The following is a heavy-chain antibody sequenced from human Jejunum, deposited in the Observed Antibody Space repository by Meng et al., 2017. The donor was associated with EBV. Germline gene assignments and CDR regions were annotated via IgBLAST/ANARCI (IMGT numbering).Heavy chain of an antibody. Sequence: ELERVECGGCLDPPGGSLICSCAASGFTFSGSVLSWVRQAPGKGLEWVSSIGGSGGATYYADSVKGRFTISRDNSKSTLYLQMNSLRAEDTAVYYCAKLARAWGQGTLVTVSS. V-gene: IGHV3-23*04. J-gene: IGHJ5*02. CDR1: GFTFSGSV. CDR3: AKLARA. CDR2: IGGSGGAT. D-gene: IGHD3-3*02.